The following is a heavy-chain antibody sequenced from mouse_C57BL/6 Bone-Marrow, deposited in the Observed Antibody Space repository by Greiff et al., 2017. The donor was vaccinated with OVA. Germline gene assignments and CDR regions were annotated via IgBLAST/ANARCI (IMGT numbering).Heavy chain of an antibody. D-gene: IGHD2-3*01. CDR2: IYPGAGDT. V-gene: IGHV1-82*01. CDR1: GYAFSSSW. J-gene: IGHJ2*01. CDR3: ARHEDGYYASYFDY. Sequence: VQLQQSGPELVKPGASVKISCKASGYAFSSSWMNWVKQRPGKGLEWIGRIYPGAGDTNCTGTLKGKATLTADKSSSTAYMQLSSLPSEDSAVYFCARHEDGYYASYFDYWGQGTTLTVSS.